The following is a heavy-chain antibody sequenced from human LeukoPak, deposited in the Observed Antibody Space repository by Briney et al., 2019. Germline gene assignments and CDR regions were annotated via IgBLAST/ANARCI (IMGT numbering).Heavy chain of an antibody. V-gene: IGHV4-30-2*01. CDR1: GGSIGSGGYS. CDR2: IYHSGST. D-gene: IGHD5-18*01. CDR3: ARAVDTAMVMDY. J-gene: IGHJ4*02. Sequence: SQTLSLTCAVSGGSIGSGGYSWSWIRQPPGKGLEWIGYIYHSGSTYYNPSLKSRVTISVDRSKNQFSLKLSSVTAADTAVYYCARAVDTAMVMDYWGQGTLVTVSS.